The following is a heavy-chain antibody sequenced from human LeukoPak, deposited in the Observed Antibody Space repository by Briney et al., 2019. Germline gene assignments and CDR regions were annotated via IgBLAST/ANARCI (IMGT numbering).Heavy chain of an antibody. CDR3: ARGGDIVVVVAATFPNWFDP. Sequence: GGSLRLSCAASGFTLSSYGMHWVRQAPGKGLEWVAFIRYDGSNKYYADSVKGRFTISRDNSKNTLYLQMNSLRAEDTAVYYCARGGDIVVVVAATFPNWFDPWGQGTLVTVSS. CDR2: IRYDGSNK. CDR1: GFTLSSYG. V-gene: IGHV3-30*02. D-gene: IGHD2-15*01. J-gene: IGHJ5*02.